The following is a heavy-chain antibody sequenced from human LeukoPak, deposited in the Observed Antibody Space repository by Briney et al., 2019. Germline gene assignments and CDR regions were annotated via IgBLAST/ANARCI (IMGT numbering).Heavy chain of an antibody. V-gene: IGHV3-23*01. Sequence: GGSLRLSCAASGFTFSSYAMSWVRQAPGKGLEWVSAISGSGGSIYYADSVKGRFTISRDNSKNTLYLQMNSLRAEDTAVYYCAKRALLGFGELYYFDYWGQGTLVTVSS. CDR1: GFTFSSYA. J-gene: IGHJ4*02. CDR2: ISGSGGSI. D-gene: IGHD3-10*01. CDR3: AKRALLGFGELYYFDY.